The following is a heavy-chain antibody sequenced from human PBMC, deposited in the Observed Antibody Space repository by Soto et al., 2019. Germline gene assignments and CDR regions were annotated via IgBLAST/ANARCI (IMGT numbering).Heavy chain of an antibody. Sequence: QVQLVESGGGVVXPGRSLRLSCAASGFTFSSYAMHWVRQAPGKGLEWVAVISYDGSNKYYADSVKGRFTISRDNSKNTLYLQMNSLRAEDTAVYYCASATPYSSGVFDYWGQGTLVTVSS. CDR3: ASATPYSSGVFDY. D-gene: IGHD6-19*01. J-gene: IGHJ4*02. CDR1: GFTFSSYA. V-gene: IGHV3-30-3*01. CDR2: ISYDGSNK.